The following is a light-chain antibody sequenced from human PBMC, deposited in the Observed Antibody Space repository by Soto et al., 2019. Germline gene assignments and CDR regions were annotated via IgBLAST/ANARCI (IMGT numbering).Light chain of an antibody. Sequence: DIQMTQSPSSLSASVGDRVTITCRASQTVSKYLNWYQHKPGEAPKLLIYAGSALHSGVPSRFSGSGAGTYCTLTITSLQPEDFASYYCQQSYSTPGTFGQGTKVEI. CDR2: AGS. V-gene: IGKV1-39*01. CDR1: QTVSKY. CDR3: QQSYSTPGT. J-gene: IGKJ1*01.